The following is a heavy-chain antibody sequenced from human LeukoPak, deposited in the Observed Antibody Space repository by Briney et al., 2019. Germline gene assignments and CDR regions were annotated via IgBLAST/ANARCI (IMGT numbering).Heavy chain of an antibody. D-gene: IGHD6-19*01. Sequence: SETLSLTCTVSGGSIRSYYWSWIRQPPGKGLEWIGYIYYSGNINYNPSLKSRVTISVDTSKNQFSLKLSSVTAADTAVYYCARGRLLYSSGWYYFDYWGQGTLVTVSS. CDR2: IYYSGNI. V-gene: IGHV4-59*12. CDR1: GGSIRSYY. J-gene: IGHJ4*02. CDR3: ARGRLLYSSGWYYFDY.